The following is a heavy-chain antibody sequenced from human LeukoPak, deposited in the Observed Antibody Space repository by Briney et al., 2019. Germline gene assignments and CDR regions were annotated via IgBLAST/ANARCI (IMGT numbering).Heavy chain of an antibody. CDR2: TYYRSKWYN. CDR3: SREPLVRGVSHDAFDI. CDR1: GDSVSSNSAA. V-gene: IGHV6-1*01. Sequence: SQTLSLTCAISGDSVSSNSAAWNWIRQSPSRGLEWLGRTYYRSKWYNDYAVSVKSRITINPDTSKNQFSLQLNSVTPEDTAVYYCSREPLVRGVSHDAFDIWGQGTMVTVSS. D-gene: IGHD3-10*01. J-gene: IGHJ3*02.